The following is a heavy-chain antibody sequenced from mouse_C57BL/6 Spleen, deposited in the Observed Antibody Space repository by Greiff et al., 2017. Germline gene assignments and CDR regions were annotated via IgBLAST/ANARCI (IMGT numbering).Heavy chain of an antibody. CDR1: GYTFTDYE. Sequence: QVQLQQSGAELVRPGASVTLSCKASGYTFTDYEMHWVKQTPVHGLEWIGAIDPETGGTDYTQKFKGKAILTADKSSSTAYMELRSLTSEDSAVYYCTRDYGSSYYFDYWGQGTTLTVSS. J-gene: IGHJ2*01. CDR3: TRDYGSSYYFDY. D-gene: IGHD1-1*01. V-gene: IGHV1-15*01. CDR2: IDPETGGT.